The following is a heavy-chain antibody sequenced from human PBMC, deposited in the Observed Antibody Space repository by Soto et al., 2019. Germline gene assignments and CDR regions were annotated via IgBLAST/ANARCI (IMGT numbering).Heavy chain of an antibody. CDR1: GYTFTSYG. J-gene: IGHJ6*02. D-gene: IGHD6-6*01. V-gene: IGHV1-18*01. CDR2: ISAYNGNT. Sequence: ASVKVSCKASGYTFTSYGISSVRQAPGQGLEWMGWISAYNGNTNYAQKLQGRVTMTTDTSTSTAYMELRSLRSDDTAVYYCARDRPRIAAPGMDVWGQGTTVTVS. CDR3: ARDRPRIAAPGMDV.